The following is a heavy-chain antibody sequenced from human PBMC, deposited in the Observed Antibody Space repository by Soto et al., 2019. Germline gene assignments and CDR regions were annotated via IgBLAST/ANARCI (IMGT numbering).Heavy chain of an antibody. CDR2: IDYNEINQ. Sequence: GGSLRLSCVASVFTFSNYCMHLVRQAPGKGLEWVAGIDYNEINQYYIDPVKGRFTISRDQSKNTMYLQMNSLRAEDTAVYYGARDFCPVRTCYELWGQGVLVTVSS. J-gene: IGHJ4*02. CDR3: ARDFCPVRTCYEL. V-gene: IGHV3-33*01. CDR1: VFTFSNYC. D-gene: IGHD2-2*01.